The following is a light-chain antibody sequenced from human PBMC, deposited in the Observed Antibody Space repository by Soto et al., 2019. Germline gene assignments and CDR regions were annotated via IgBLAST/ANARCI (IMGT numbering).Light chain of an antibody. CDR3: QQRHMWPIT. V-gene: IGKV3D-20*02. CDR1: QSVSSSY. J-gene: IGKJ5*01. Sequence: VLTQSPVTLSLSPGERATLSCRASQSVSSSYLAWYQQKPGQAPRLLIYDAYNRATGIPPRFSGSGSGTDFTLTISSLEPEDSAVYYCQQRHMWPITFGQGTRLEI. CDR2: DAY.